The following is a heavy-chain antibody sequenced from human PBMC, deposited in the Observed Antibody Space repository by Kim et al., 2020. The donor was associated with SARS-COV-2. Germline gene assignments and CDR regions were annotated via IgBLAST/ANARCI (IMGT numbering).Heavy chain of an antibody. D-gene: IGHD4-17*01. V-gene: IGHV3-43*01. J-gene: IGHJ6*02. Sequence: SLKGRFTSSRDNSKNTLYLQMNSLRTEDTALYYCVGGVTTLDYYYYGMDVWGQGTTVTVSS. CDR3: VGGVTTLDYYYYGMDV.